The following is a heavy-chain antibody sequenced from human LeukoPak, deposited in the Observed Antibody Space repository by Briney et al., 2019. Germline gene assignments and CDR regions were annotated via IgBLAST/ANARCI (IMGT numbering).Heavy chain of an antibody. CDR2: IYYSGST. J-gene: IGHJ4*02. CDR1: GGSISSGGYY. V-gene: IGHV4-61*08. D-gene: IGHD4-23*01. Sequence: SETLSLTCTVSGGSISSGGYYWSWIRQPPGKGLEWIGYIYYSGSTNYNPSLKSRVTISVDTSKNQFSLKLSSVTAADTAVYYCAREDYGGNSGIWGQGTLVTVSS. CDR3: AREDYGGNSGI.